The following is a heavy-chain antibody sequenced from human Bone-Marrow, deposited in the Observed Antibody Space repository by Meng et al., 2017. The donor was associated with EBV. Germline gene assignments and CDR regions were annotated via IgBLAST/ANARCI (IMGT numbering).Heavy chain of an antibody. CDR3: ARGENWGGWFDP. D-gene: IGHD7-27*01. V-gene: IGHV4-59*01. Sequence: QAQLQESGPGLVKPSETLSLTCRVSGGSINKYYWSWIRQPPGKGLEWIGYIYYSGSTTYNPSLKSRVTISVDTSKNQFSLKLSSVTAADTAVYYCARGENWGGWFDPWGQGTLVTVSS. J-gene: IGHJ5*02. CDR1: GGSINKYY. CDR2: IYYSGST.